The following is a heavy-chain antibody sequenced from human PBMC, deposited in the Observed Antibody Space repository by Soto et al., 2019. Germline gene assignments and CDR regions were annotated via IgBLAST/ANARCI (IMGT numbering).Heavy chain of an antibody. CDR3: ASSYGSGSYYDY. CDR2: INHSGST. Sequence: SETLSLTCAVYGGSFSGYYWSWIRQPPGKGLEWIGEINHSGSTNYNPSLKSRVTITVDTSKNQFSLKLSSVTAADTAVDYCASSYGSGSYYDYWGQGTLVTVSS. V-gene: IGHV4-34*01. CDR1: GGSFSGYY. D-gene: IGHD3-10*01. J-gene: IGHJ4*02.